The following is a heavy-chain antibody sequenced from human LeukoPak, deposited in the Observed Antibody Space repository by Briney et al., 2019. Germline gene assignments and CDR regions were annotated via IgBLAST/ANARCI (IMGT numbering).Heavy chain of an antibody. CDR1: GFTFGDYA. V-gene: IGHV3-9*01. CDR3: ATTGYSYGFYETPFDY. J-gene: IGHJ4*02. D-gene: IGHD5-18*01. CDR2: ISWNSGSI. Sequence: GGSLRLSCAASGFTFGDYAMHWVRQAPGKGLEWVSGISWNSGSIGYADSVKGRFTISRDNAKNSLYLQMNSLRAEDTALYYCATTGYSYGFYETPFDYWGQGTLVTVSS.